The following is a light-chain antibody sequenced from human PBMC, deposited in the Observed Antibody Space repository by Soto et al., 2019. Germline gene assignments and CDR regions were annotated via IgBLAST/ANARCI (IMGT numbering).Light chain of an antibody. CDR2: AAS. J-gene: IGKJ3*01. CDR1: QSVSSY. V-gene: IGKV3-11*01. CDR3: QQRSNWLFT. Sequence: EIVLTQSPATLSLSPGERATLSCRASQSVSSYLAWYHQKPGQAPRLLIYAASSRATGIPARFSGSGSGTDFTLTISSLEPEDFALYYCQQRSNWLFTFGPGTKVAIK.